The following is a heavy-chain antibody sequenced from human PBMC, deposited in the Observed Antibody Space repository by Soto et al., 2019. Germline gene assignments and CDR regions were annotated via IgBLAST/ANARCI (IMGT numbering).Heavy chain of an antibody. Sequence: WGSLRLSCAASGFTFGSYAISFCGHSPLKGLEWVSAISGSGGSTYYADSVKGRFTISRDNSKNTLYLQMNSLRAEDTAVYYCAKGITIFGVVIDFDYWGQGTLVTVSS. CDR2: ISGSGGST. CDR1: GFTFGSYA. CDR3: AKGITIFGVVIDFDY. D-gene: IGHD3-3*01. V-gene: IGHV3-23*01. J-gene: IGHJ4*02.